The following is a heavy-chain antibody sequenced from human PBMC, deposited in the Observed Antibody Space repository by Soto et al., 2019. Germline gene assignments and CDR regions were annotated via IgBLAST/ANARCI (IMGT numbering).Heavy chain of an antibody. Sequence: ASVKVSCKASGYTFTSYDINWVRQATGQGLEWMGWMNPNSGNTGYAQKFQGRVTMTRNTSISTAYMELSSLRSEDTAVYYCARGYPGAYYYYMDVWGKGTTVTVSS. J-gene: IGHJ6*03. CDR3: ARGYPGAYYYYMDV. CDR1: GYTFTSYD. D-gene: IGHD1-26*01. V-gene: IGHV1-8*01. CDR2: MNPNSGNT.